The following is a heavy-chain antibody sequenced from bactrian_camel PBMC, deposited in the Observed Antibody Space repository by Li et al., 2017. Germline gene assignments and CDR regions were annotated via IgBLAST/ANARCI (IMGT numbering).Heavy chain of an antibody. CDR2: IDTYGSI. CDR1: GHTYGSYC. Sequence: HVQLVESGGGSVQTGGSLRLSCSASGHTYGSYCMGWFRQAPGKQREGVGGIDTYGSITYEDSVKGRFTISKDDAKNTLYLQANSLKPEDTAMYYCAADDVPDCSGSLNPHEYRFWGRGTQVTVS. V-gene: IGHV3S53*01. J-gene: IGHJ4*01. D-gene: IGHD2*01. CDR3: AADDVPDCSGSLNPHEYRF.